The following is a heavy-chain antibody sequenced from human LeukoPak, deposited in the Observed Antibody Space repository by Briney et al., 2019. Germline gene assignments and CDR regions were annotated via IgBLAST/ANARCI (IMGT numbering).Heavy chain of an antibody. CDR1: GYTFTGYY. Sequence: RASVKVSCKASGYTFTGYYMHWVRQAPGQGREGMGWINPNSGGTNYAQKFQGRVTMTRDTSISTAYMELSRLRSDDTAVYYCARESVSGVVVVTAITDVANPDAFDIWGQGTMVTVSS. CDR3: ARESVSGVVVVTAITDVANPDAFDI. J-gene: IGHJ3*02. V-gene: IGHV1-2*02. CDR2: INPNSGGT. D-gene: IGHD2-21*02.